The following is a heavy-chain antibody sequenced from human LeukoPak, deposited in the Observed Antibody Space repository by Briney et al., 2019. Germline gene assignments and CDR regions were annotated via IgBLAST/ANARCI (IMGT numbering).Heavy chain of an antibody. CDR2: INPHNGDT. D-gene: IGHD2-15*01. Sequence: ASVKVSCKVSGYTFIGYYLHWVRQAPGQGLEWMGWINPHNGDTNYAQKFQGRVTMTRDTSITTAYMELSRLKSDDTAVYYCATVRDIVVGGGPYYFDYWGQGTLVTLS. CDR3: ATVRDIVVGGGPYYFDY. CDR1: GYTFIGYY. J-gene: IGHJ4*02. V-gene: IGHV1-2*02.